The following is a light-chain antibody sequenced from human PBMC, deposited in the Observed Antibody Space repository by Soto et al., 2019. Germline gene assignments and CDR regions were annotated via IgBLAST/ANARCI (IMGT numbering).Light chain of an antibody. J-gene: IGKJ4*01. V-gene: IGKV3-11*01. CDR3: QQSYSTPLT. CDR2: DAS. CDR1: QSISSY. Sequence: EIVLTQSPATLSLSPGERATISCRASQSISSYLDWYQQKPGQAPRLLIYDASNMETGIPARFSGSGSGTDFTLTISSLQPEDFATYYCQQSYSTPLTFGGGTKVDIK.